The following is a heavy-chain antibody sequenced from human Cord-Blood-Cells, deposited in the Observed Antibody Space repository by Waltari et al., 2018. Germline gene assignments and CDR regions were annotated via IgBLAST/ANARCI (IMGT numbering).Heavy chain of an antibody. CDR1: GFTFSSYA. J-gene: IGHJ3*02. CDR2: ISGSGGST. CDR3: AKMGDYDFWSGYYAFDI. Sequence: EVQLLESGGGLVQPGGSLRLSCAASGFTFSSYAMSWVRQATGKGLEWVSAISGSGGSTYYADSVKGRFTISRDNSKNTLYLQMNSLRAEDTAVYYCAKMGDYDFWSGYYAFDIWGQGTMVTVSS. V-gene: IGHV3-23*01. D-gene: IGHD3-3*01.